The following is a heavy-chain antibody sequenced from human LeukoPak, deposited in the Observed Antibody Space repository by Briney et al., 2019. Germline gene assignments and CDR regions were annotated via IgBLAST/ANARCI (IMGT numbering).Heavy chain of an antibody. CDR2: MHDSGST. V-gene: IGHV4-61*01. CDR3: ARWGFYYDSSVNAFDI. J-gene: IGHJ3*02. CDR1: GGSVSSGTSY. D-gene: IGHD3-22*01. Sequence: SETLSLTCTVSGGSVSSGTSYWSWIRQPPGKGLEWIGYMHDSGSTSYSPSLKTRVTISVDKSKNQFSLKLSSVTAAATAVYYCARWGFYYDSSVNAFDIWGQGKMVTVSS.